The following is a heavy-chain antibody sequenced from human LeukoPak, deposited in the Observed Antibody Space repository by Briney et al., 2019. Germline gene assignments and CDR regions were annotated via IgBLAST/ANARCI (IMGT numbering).Heavy chain of an antibody. CDR3: ATNTRYFDWLPDY. CDR1: GGSFSDYY. D-gene: IGHD3-9*01. CDR2: INHSGST. V-gene: IGHV4-34*01. Sequence: HPSETLSLTCAVYGGSFSDYYWSWIRQPPGKGLEWIGEINHSGSTNYNPSLKSRVTISVDTSKNQFSLNLTSVTAADTAVYYCATNTRYFDWLPDYWGQGTVVTVSS. J-gene: IGHJ4*02.